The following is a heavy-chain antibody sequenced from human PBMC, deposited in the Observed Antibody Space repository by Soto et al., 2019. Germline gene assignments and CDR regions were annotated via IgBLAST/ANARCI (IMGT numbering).Heavy chain of an antibody. D-gene: IGHD2-15*01. Sequence: EVQLVESGGGLVKPGGSLRLSCAGSGFTFSNPWMNWVRQAPGKGLEWVGRIKSKANVGTTDYAAPVKGRFTISRDDSKNRLYLQMDSPKSEDTAVYYCTTVGCSGGGCYADFWGQGTLVTV. CDR1: GFTFSNPW. V-gene: IGHV3-15*01. CDR3: TTVGCSGGGCYADF. CDR2: IKSKANVGTT. J-gene: IGHJ4*02.